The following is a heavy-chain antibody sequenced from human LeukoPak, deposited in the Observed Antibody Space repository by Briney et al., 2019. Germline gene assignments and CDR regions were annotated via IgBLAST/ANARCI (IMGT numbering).Heavy chain of an antibody. CDR1: GTSINRGTHY. Sequence: SQTLSLTCSVSGTSINRGTHYWSWVRQAAGKGLEWIGRVYATGNTNYNPSLWSRLSISIDTSRNQFSLRLGSVTAADTAIYYRARDRSYYSDTGADYWGRGKMVIVSS. J-gene: IGHJ4*02. CDR2: VYATGNT. CDR3: ARDRSYYSDTGADY. V-gene: IGHV4-61*02. D-gene: IGHD2-8*02.